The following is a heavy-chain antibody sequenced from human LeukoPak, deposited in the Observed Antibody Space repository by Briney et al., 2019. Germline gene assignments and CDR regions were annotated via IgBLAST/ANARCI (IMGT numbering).Heavy chain of an antibody. CDR2: INPNSGGT. V-gene: IGHV1-2*02. CDR3: AREGYCSSTSCYEDRFDP. Sequence: GASVKVSCKASGYTFTGYYMHWVRQAPGQGLEWMGWINPNSGGTNYAQKFQGRVTMTRDTSISTAYMELSRLRSDDTAVYYCAREGYCSSTSCYEDRFDPWGQGTLVTVSS. D-gene: IGHD2-2*01. J-gene: IGHJ5*02. CDR1: GYTFTGYY.